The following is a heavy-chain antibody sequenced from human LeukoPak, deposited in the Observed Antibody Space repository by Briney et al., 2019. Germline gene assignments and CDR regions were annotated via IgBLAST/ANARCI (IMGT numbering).Heavy chain of an antibody. CDR1: GFTFSSYG. CDR2: ISYDGSNK. D-gene: IGHD3-9*01. CDR3: AAWLGY. V-gene: IGHV3-30*03. J-gene: IGHJ4*02. Sequence: GGSLRLSCAASGFTFSSYGMHWVRQAPGKGLEWVAVISYDGSNKYYADSVKGRFTISRDNSKNTLYLQMNSLRAEDTAVYYCAAWLGYWGQGTLVTVSS.